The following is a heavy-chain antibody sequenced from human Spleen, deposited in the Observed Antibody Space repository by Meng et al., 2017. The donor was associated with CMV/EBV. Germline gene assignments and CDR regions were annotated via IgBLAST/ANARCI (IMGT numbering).Heavy chain of an antibody. CDR3: ARDWDCSGGSCYSGLYY. Sequence: GESLKISCAASGFTFSDYYMTWIRQAPGKGLEWVANIKQDGSEKYYVDSVKGRFTISRDNAKNSLYLQMNSLRAEDTAVYYCARDWDCSGGSCYSGLYYWGQGTLVTVSS. CDR2: IKQDGSEK. D-gene: IGHD2-15*01. V-gene: IGHV3-7*01. J-gene: IGHJ4*02. CDR1: GFTFSDYY.